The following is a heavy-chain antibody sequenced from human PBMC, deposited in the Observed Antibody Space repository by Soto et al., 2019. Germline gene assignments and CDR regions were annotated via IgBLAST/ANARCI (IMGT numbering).Heavy chain of an antibody. V-gene: IGHV3-30-3*01. CDR1: GFTFSSYA. J-gene: IGHJ4*02. D-gene: IGHD3-22*01. CDR2: ICYDGSNK. CDR3: AREVQWLLDY. Sequence: GGSLRLSCAASGFTFSSYAMHWVRQAPGKGLEWVSVICYDGSNKYYADSVKGRFTISRDNSKNTLYPQMNSLRAEDTAVYYSAREVQWLLDYWGQGTLVTVSS.